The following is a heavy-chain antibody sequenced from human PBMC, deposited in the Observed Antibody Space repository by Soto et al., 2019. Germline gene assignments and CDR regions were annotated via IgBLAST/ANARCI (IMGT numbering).Heavy chain of an antibody. J-gene: IGHJ4*02. V-gene: IGHV4-30-2*01. CDR1: GGSISSGGYS. D-gene: IGHD3-16*01. CDR2: IYHSGST. CDR3: ASHLRYFDY. Sequence: QLQLQESGSGLVKPSQSLSLTCAVSGGSISSGGYSWSWIRQPPGKGLECIGYIYHSGSTYYNPSLKSRVTIRVDRTKNQFSLKLSSVTAADTAVYYCASHLRYFDYWGQGTLVTVSS.